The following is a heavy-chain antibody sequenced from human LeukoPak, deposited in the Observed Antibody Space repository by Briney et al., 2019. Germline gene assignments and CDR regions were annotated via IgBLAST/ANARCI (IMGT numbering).Heavy chain of an antibody. J-gene: IGHJ4*02. CDR1: GFTFSSSW. Sequence: GGSLGLSCAASGFTFSSSWMHWVRQAPGKGLVWVSRINPDGSSTTYADSVKGRFTISRDNAKNTLYLQMDSLRAEDTAVYYCVRALGANDYWGQGTLGTVSS. CDR2: INPDGSST. V-gene: IGHV3-74*01. CDR3: VRALGANDY. D-gene: IGHD1-26*01.